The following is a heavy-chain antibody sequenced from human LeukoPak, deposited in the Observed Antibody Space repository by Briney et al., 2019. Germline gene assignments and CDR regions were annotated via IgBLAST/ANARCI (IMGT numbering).Heavy chain of an antibody. D-gene: IGHD4-17*01. CDR2: ITGDGSDI. CDR1: GFTLSKYW. CDR3: ARDAYTTTSNWLDP. Sequence: PGGSLRLSCEASGFTLSKYWMHWVRQAPGKGLVWVSRITGDGSDIAYADSVKGRFTVSRDGAKNTLFLQMTSLRVEDTAIYYCARDAYTTTSNWLDPWGQGTLVTVSS. V-gene: IGHV3-74*01. J-gene: IGHJ5*02.